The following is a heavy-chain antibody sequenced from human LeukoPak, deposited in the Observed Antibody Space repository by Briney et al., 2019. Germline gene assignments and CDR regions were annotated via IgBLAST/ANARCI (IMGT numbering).Heavy chain of an antibody. Sequence: PGGTLRLSCAASGFTFSSYAMNWVRQAPETGLEWVSGICGSGDSTYYADSVRGRFTISRDNSKNTLYLQMHSLRVEDTAIYYCAKAAYYDSSGFYYHDYWGQGALVTVSS. J-gene: IGHJ4*02. CDR2: ICGSGDST. D-gene: IGHD3-22*01. V-gene: IGHV3-23*01. CDR1: GFTFSSYA. CDR3: AKAAYYDSSGFYYHDY.